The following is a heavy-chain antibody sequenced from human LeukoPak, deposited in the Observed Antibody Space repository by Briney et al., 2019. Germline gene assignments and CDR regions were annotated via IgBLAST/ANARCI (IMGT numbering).Heavy chain of an antibody. Sequence: GESLKISCKGSGYTFSSNWIGWVRQMPGKGLEWMGIIYPGDPDTRYSPSFQGQVTISADKSSSTAYLQWSSLKASDTAMYYCARHRVGIYSRNHAFDIWGQGTMVTVSS. J-gene: IGHJ3*02. CDR3: ARHRVGIYSRNHAFDI. D-gene: IGHD1-26*01. V-gene: IGHV5-51*01. CDR2: IYPGDPDT. CDR1: GYTFSSNW.